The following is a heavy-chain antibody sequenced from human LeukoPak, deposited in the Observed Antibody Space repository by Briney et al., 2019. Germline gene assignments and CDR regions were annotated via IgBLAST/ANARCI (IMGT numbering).Heavy chain of an antibody. V-gene: IGHV4-59*12. D-gene: IGHD7-27*01. CDR2: IYITGDV. CDR1: GGSMRGYY. J-gene: IGHJ4*02. Sequence: PSETLSLTCTVSGGSMRGYYWSWIRQPPGERLEWIRHIYITGDVNYSPSLRSRVSISIDSSKNQVSLQLSSVTAADTAVYYCARMTAGGLHWGYLDYWGQGTLVAVSS. CDR3: ARMTAGGLHWGYLDY.